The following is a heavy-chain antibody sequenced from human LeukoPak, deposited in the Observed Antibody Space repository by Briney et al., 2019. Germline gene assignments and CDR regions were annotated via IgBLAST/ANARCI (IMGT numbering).Heavy chain of an antibody. CDR1: GFTFTSYA. V-gene: IGHV3-23*01. Sequence: QPGGSLRLSCAASGFTFTSYAMSWVRQAPGKGLEWVSAISGSGGSTYYADSVKGRFTIFRDNSKNTLYLQMNSLRAEDTAVYYCAKVSYYYDSSGYYPNWGQGALVTVSS. CDR3: AKVSYYYDSSGYYPN. CDR2: ISGSGGST. J-gene: IGHJ4*02. D-gene: IGHD3-22*01.